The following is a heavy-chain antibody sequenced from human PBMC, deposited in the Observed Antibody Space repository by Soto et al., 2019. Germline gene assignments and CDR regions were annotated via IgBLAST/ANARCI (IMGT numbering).Heavy chain of an antibody. D-gene: IGHD2-21*02. Sequence: QVQLMQSGAEVMKPGASVKVSCKASGDTFTDYYIHWVRQAPGQGLEWMGTVNPSGGHTTYAQHCLGRVTMTRDTSTSTPYMELTSLTSDDTAIYYCARGGHVVVVTAALDYWGQGTLVTVSS. CDR3: ARGGHVVVVTAALDY. CDR1: GDTFTDYY. CDR2: VNPSGGHT. V-gene: IGHV1-46*01. J-gene: IGHJ4*02.